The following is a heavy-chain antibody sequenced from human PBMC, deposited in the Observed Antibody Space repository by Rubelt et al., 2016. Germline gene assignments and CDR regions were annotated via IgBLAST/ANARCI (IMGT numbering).Heavy chain of an antibody. V-gene: IGHV4-31*03. CDR1: GGSIGSGGYY. D-gene: IGHD2-8*01. J-gene: IGHJ4*02. CDR3: ARGYCTNGVCYGGDY. Sequence: TLSLTCTVSGGSIGSGGYYWSWIRQHPGKGLEWIGYIYYSGSTYYNPSLKSRVTISVDTSKNQFSLKLSSVTAADTAVYYCARGYCTNGVCYGGDYWGQGTLVTVSS. CDR2: IYYSGST.